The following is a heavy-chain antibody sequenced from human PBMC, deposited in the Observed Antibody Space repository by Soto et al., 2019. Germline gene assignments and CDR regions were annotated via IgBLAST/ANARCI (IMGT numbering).Heavy chain of an antibody. CDR3: VKGGWYGSSSPSDR. CDR1: GFPLIRQT. CDR2: LSYDGIPQ. Sequence: QEQLVESGGAVVQPGGSLRLSCEASGFPLIRQTWNWVRQAPAKGLGWVAVLSYDGIPQYNADSVKGRFTISRDNSKNTLYLQMNSLRVEDTALYYCVKGGWYGSSSPSDRWGQGTLVTVSS. V-gene: IGHV3-30*18. J-gene: IGHJ5*02. D-gene: IGHD6-6*01.